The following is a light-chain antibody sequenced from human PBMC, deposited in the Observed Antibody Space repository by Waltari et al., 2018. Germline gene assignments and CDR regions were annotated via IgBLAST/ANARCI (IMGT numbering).Light chain of an antibody. CDR2: AAS. J-gene: IGKJ4*01. V-gene: IGKV1-39*01. CDR1: QSISSY. CDR3: QQSYSTPLT. Sequence: DIQMTQSPSSLSASVGDRVTITCRASQSISSYLNLYQNKPGKAPKLLIYAASSLQSGVPSRFSGSGSGTDFTLTISSLQPEDFATYYCQQSYSTPLTFGGGTKVEIK.